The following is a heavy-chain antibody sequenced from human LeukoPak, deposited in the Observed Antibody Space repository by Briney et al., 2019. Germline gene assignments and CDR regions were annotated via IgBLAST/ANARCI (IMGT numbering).Heavy chain of an antibody. J-gene: IGHJ6*03. D-gene: IGHD6-19*01. V-gene: IGHV4-61*01. CDR3: ARAHRHYSSGWHYYYYYYMDV. CDR2: IYDSGST. CDR1: GGSVSSGSYY. Sequence: PSETLSLTCTVSGGSVSSGSYYWSWIRQPPGKGLEWIGYIYDSGSTNYNPSLKSRVTISVDTSKNQFSLKLSSVTAADTAVYYCARAHRHYSSGWHYYYYYYMDVWGKGTTVTVSS.